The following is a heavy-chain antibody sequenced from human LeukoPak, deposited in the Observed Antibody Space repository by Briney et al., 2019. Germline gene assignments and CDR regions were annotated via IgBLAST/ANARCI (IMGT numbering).Heavy chain of an antibody. J-gene: IGHJ6*02. CDR1: GGTFSSYA. D-gene: IGHD5-12*01. V-gene: IGHV1-69*13. CDR3: ARAKWLRLSHYYYYGMDV. Sequence: SVKVSCKASGGTFSSYAISWVRQAPGQGREWMGGIIPIFGTANYAHKFQGRVTITADESTSTAYMELSSLRSEDTAVYYCARAKWLRLSHYYYYGMDVWGQGTTVTVSS. CDR2: IIPIFGTA.